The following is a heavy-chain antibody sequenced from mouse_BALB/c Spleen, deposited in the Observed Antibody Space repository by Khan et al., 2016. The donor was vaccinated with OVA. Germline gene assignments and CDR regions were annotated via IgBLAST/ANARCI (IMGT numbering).Heavy chain of an antibody. J-gene: IGHJ3*01. CDR1: GDSITSGY. D-gene: IGHD2-14*01. Sequence: EVKLEESGPSLVKPSQTLSLTCSVTGDSITSGYWSWIRKFPGNKLEYMGYMIYTGYTDYNPSLKSRIAITRHTSKNQYYLQLNSVTAEDTATYYCARSTYRYAFAYWGQGTLVHCLC. CDR3: ARSTYRYAFAY. V-gene: IGHV3-8*02. CDR2: MIYTGYT.